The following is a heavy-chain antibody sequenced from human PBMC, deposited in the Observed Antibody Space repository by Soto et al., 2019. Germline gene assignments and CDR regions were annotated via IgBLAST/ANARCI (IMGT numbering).Heavy chain of an antibody. CDR1: GGTLSDYA. V-gene: IGHV1-69*01. D-gene: IGHD3-10*01. CDR3: AVAAVREILTEQSSGMAV. J-gene: IGHJ6*02. Sequence: QVQLVQSGAEVKNPGSSVKVSCKASGGTLSDYAVSWVRQARGQGLEWMGGIMPTVDSANYAQKFQGRLTITADESTSTANMELSSLTSDDTAIYYCAVAAVREILTEQSSGMAVWGQGTTVTVFS. CDR2: IMPTVDSA.